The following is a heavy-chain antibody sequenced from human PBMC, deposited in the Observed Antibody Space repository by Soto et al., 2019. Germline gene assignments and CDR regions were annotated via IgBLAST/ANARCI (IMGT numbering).Heavy chain of an antibody. CDR1: GFTFSSYW. CDR3: ARGLSGYYGFDY. J-gene: IGHJ4*02. CDR2: IKGDGTNT. Sequence: EVQLVESGGGLVQFGGSLRLSCAASGFTFSSYWMHWVRQVPGKGLVWVSRIKGDGTNTGYEDSVKGRFTISRDNVKNTLYLQINSLRDEDTAVYYCARGLSGYYGFDYWGQGTLGTVSS. D-gene: IGHD5-12*01. V-gene: IGHV3-74*01.